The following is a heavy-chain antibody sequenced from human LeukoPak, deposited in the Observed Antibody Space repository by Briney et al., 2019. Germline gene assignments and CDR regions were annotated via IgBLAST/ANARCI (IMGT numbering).Heavy chain of an antibody. CDR1: GYSFTSYW. CDR3: ARLTPTYYYGSGSGDNWFDP. J-gene: IGHJ5*02. V-gene: IGHV5-51*01. Sequence: GESLKISCKGSGYSFTSYWIGWVRQMPGKGLEGMVIIYSGDSDTRYSPSFQGQVTISADKSISTAYLQWSSLKASDTAMYYCARLTPTYYYGSGSGDNWFDPWGQGTLVTVSS. D-gene: IGHD3-10*01. CDR2: IYSGDSDT.